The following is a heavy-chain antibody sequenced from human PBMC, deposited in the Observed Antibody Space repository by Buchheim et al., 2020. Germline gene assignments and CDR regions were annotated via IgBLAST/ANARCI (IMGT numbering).Heavy chain of an antibody. V-gene: IGHV3-30-3*01. Sequence: QVQLVESGGGVVQPGRSLRLSCAASGFTFSSYAMHWVRQAPGQGLEWVAVISSDGSNKYYADSVKGRFTISRDNSKNTLYLQMNSLRAEDTAVYYCARGLRSMTTVVTLDYWGQGTL. CDR2: ISSDGSNK. CDR1: GFTFSSYA. CDR3: ARGLRSMTTVVTLDY. J-gene: IGHJ4*02. D-gene: IGHD4-23*01.